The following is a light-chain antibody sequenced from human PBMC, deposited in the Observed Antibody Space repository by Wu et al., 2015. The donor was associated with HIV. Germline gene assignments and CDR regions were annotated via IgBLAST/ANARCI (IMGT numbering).Light chain of an antibody. CDR3: QQYHIFWT. CDR1: QNIYSW. J-gene: IGKJ1*01. Sequence: DIQMTQSPSTLSASLGDRVTITCRASQNIYSWLAWYQQKPGKAPKVLISKASTLESGVPQGSAAVDLGQNTLSPSATYSLMILQLYYCQQYHIFWTFGQGTKVEMK. CDR2: KAS. V-gene: IGKV1-5*03.